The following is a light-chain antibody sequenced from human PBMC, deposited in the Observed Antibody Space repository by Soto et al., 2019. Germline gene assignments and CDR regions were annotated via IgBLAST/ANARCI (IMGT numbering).Light chain of an antibody. V-gene: IGKV3-15*01. CDR1: QSFSSN. J-gene: IGKJ3*01. CDR3: QQYGSSPPT. CDR2: GTS. Sequence: LVMTQSPATLSVSPGERATLSCRASQSFSSNVAWYRQKPGQAPRLLIYGTSTRVTGIPARFSGSGSGTDFSLTISSLQPEDVAVYYCQQYGSSPPTFGPGTNADIK.